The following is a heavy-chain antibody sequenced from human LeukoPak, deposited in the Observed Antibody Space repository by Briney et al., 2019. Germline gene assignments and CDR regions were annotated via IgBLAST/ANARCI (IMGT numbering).Heavy chain of an antibody. D-gene: IGHD6-13*01. CDR3: ARLGESSSWRTSYYYYYMDV. CDR2: IYTSGGT. Sequence: KPSETLSLTCTVSGGSISSYYWSWIRQPPGKERGGIGYIYTSGGTNYNPPLKSQVTLPEDTPKNQFSLKLSSGTAATTAGNYWARLGESSSWRTSYYYYYMDVWGKGTTVTVSS. J-gene: IGHJ6*03. V-gene: IGHV4-4*09. CDR1: GGSISSYY.